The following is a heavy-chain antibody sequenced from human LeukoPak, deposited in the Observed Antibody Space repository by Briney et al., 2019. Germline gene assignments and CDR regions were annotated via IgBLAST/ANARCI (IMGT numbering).Heavy chain of an antibody. D-gene: IGHD6-6*01. CDR1: GYSFSTYW. CDR2: IYPGDSDT. J-gene: IGHJ4*02. CDR3: AREQKTSSSANGFDY. V-gene: IGHV5-51*01. Sequence: GESLKIFCKGSGYSFSTYWIGWVRQMPGKGLEWMGIIYPGDSDTRYSPSFQGQVTISADKSISTAYLQWSSLTASDSAMYYCAREQKTSSSANGFDYWGQGTMVTVSS.